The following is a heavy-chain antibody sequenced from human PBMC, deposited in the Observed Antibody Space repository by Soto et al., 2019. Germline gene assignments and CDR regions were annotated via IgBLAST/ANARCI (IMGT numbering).Heavy chain of an antibody. V-gene: IGHV3-30*18. CDR2: ISYDGSNK. J-gene: IGHJ6*02. CDR1: GFTFSSYG. CDR3: AKDLGYSYGQGFDYYYYYGMDV. Sequence: GGSLRLSCAASGFTFSSYGMHWVRQAPGKGLEWVAVISYDGSNKYYADSVKGRFTISRDNSKNTLYLQMNSLRAEDTAVYYCAKDLGYSYGQGFDYYYYYGMDVWGQGTTVTVSS. D-gene: IGHD5-18*01.